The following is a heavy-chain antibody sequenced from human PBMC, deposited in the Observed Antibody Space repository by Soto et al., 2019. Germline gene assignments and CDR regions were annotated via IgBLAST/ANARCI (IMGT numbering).Heavy chain of an antibody. CDR2: IWYDGSNK. CDR1: GFTFSSYG. V-gene: IGHV3-33*01. Sequence: QVQLVESGGGVVQPGRSLRLSCAASGFTFSSYGMHWVRQAPGKGLEWVAVIWYDGSNKYYADSVKGRFTISRNNSKNTLYLSMTSLRAEDTAVYYCARDWYPGDYGDWFDPWGQGTLVTVSS. D-gene: IGHD4-17*01. J-gene: IGHJ5*02. CDR3: ARDWYPGDYGDWFDP.